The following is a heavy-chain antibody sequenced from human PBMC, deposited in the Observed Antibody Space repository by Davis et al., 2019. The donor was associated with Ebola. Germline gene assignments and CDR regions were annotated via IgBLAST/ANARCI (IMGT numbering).Heavy chain of an antibody. CDR1: PFSFSSYN. J-gene: IGHJ4*02. Sequence: PGGSLRLSCAASPFSFSSYNMNWVRQAPGKGLEWVSYISSSSSTIYYADSVKGRFTISRDNAKNSLYLQMNSLRDEDTAIYYCARTIKVGAQGLDYWGQGTLGTVSS. CDR2: ISSSSSTI. D-gene: IGHD1-26*01. CDR3: ARTIKVGAQGLDY. V-gene: IGHV3-48*02.